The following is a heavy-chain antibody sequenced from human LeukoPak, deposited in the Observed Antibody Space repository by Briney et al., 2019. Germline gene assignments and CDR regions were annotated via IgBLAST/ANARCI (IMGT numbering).Heavy chain of an antibody. J-gene: IGHJ4*02. CDR3: TRVGYIDEGIDY. Sequence: GGSLRLSCAASAFTFSNYWMTWVRQAPGKGLEWVANINQDGSDKCYVDSVEGRFTISRDNAKNSLYLQMNSLRVEDTAIYYCTRVGYIDEGIDYWGQGTLVTVSS. V-gene: IGHV3-7*04. CDR1: AFTFSNYW. CDR2: INQDGSDK. D-gene: IGHD5-24*01.